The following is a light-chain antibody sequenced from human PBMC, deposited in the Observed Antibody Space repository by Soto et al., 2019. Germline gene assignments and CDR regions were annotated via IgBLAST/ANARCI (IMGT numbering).Light chain of an antibody. CDR2: KVT. CDR1: SSDVGIYNY. Sequence: SALTQPASVSGSPGQSIAISCTGSSSDVGIYNYVSWYQQHPGKVPKLIIYKVTNRPSGVSNRFSGSKSGNTASLTISGLQAENEADYYCSSDTTSSTRVFGTGTKGTVL. J-gene: IGLJ1*01. V-gene: IGLV2-14*01. CDR3: SSDTTSSTRV.